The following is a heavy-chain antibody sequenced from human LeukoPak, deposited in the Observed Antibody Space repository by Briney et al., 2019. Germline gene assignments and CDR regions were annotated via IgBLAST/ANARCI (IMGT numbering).Heavy chain of an antibody. V-gene: IGHV1-18*01. D-gene: IGHD2-2*01. CDR3: ARDVPFVVPAATGDWFDP. CDR1: GYTFTSYG. J-gene: IGHJ5*02. Sequence: ASVKVSCKASGYTFTSYGISWVRQVPGQGLEWMGWISAYNGNTNYAQKLQGRVTMTTDTSTSTAYMELRSLRSDDTAVYYCARDVPFVVPAATGDWFDPWGQGTLVTVSS. CDR2: ISAYNGNT.